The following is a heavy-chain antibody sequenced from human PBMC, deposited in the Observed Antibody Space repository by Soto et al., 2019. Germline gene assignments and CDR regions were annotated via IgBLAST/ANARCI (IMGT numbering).Heavy chain of an antibody. CDR1: GGTFSSYA. CDR3: ATEDGYSEWFSFDY. V-gene: IGHV1-69*13. CDR2: IIPIFGTA. Sequence: SVKVSCKASGGTFSSYAISWVRQAPGQGLEWMGGIIPIFGTANYAQKFQGRVTITADESTSTAYMELSSLRSEDTAVYYCATEDGYSEWFSFDYWRQGALVTVSS. J-gene: IGHJ4*02. D-gene: IGHD3-9*01.